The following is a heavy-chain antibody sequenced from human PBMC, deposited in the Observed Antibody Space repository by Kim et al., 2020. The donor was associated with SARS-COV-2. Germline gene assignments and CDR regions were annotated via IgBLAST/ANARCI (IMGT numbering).Heavy chain of an antibody. V-gene: IGHV3-21*01. CDR1: GFTFSSYS. Sequence: GGSLRLSCAASGFTFSSYSMNWVRQAPGKGLEWVSSISSSSSYIYYADSVKGRFTISRDNAKNSLYLQMNSLRAEDTAVYYCARDMYYDILTGYYPGARYYYCYGMDVWGQGTTVTVSS. D-gene: IGHD3-9*01. CDR3: ARDMYYDILTGYYPGARYYYCYGMDV. CDR2: ISSSSSYI. J-gene: IGHJ6*02.